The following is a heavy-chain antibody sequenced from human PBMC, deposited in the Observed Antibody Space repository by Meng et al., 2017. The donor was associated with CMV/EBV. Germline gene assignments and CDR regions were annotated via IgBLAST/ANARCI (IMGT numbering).Heavy chain of an antibody. CDR2: IYHSGST. CDR3: ARDQGRGYSYGRDYYGMDV. CDR1: GGSISSSSYY. D-gene: IGHD5-18*01. V-gene: IGHV4-39*07. Sequence: GSLRLSCTVSGGSISSSSYYWGWIRQPPGKGLEWIGGIYHSGSTYYNPSLKSRVTISADTSKNQFSLKLSSVTAADTAVYYCARDQGRGYSYGRDYYGMDVWGQGTTVTVSS. J-gene: IGHJ6*02.